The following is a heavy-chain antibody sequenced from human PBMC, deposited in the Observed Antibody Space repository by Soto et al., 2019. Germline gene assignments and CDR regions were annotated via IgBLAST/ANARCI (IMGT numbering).Heavy chain of an antibody. V-gene: IGHV3-23*01. CDR1: GFTFSSYA. D-gene: IGHD3-3*01. J-gene: IGHJ4*02. Sequence: GGSLRLSCAASGFTFSSYAMSWVRQAPGKGLEWVSAISGSGGSTYYADSVKGRFTISRDNSKNTRYLQMNSLRAEDTAVYYCAKGIPYYDFWSGYSTDSAPTYWGQGTLVTVSS. CDR3: AKGIPYYDFWSGYSTDSAPTY. CDR2: ISGSGGST.